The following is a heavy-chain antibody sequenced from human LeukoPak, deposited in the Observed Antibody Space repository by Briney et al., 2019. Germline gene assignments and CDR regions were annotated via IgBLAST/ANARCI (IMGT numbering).Heavy chain of an antibody. V-gene: IGHV4-59*08. J-gene: IGHJ6*02. D-gene: IGHD5-18*01. Sequence: SETLSLTCAVYGGSFSSYYWSWIRQPPGKGLEWIGYIYYSGSTNYNPSLKSRVTISVDTSKNQFSLKLSSVTAADTAVYYCARRMDTAMGYYYYGMDVWGQGTTVTVSS. CDR1: GGSFSSYY. CDR2: IYYSGST. CDR3: ARRMDTAMGYYYYGMDV.